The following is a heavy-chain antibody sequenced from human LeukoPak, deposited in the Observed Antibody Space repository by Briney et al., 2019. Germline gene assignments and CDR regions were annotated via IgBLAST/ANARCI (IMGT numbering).Heavy chain of an antibody. Sequence: SGPTLVNPTQTLTLTRTFSGFSLSTSGVGVGWIRQPPGKALEWLALIYWNDDKRYSPSLKSRLTITKDTSKNQVVLTMTNMDPVDTATYYCAHSEGGWSLTTLFDYWGQGTLVTVSS. D-gene: IGHD3-22*01. CDR1: GFSLSTSGVG. V-gene: IGHV2-5*01. J-gene: IGHJ4*02. CDR2: IYWNDDK. CDR3: AHSEGGWSLTTLFDY.